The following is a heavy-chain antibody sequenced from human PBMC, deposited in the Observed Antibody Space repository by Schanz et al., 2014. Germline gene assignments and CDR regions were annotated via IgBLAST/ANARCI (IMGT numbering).Heavy chain of an antibody. Sequence: QVQLVQSGAEVKKPGASVKVSCKASGYTFISYGIKWVRQAPGQGLEWMGWISAYNGHTDYAQKLQGRVTMTTDTSANTAYMELRSLRSDDTAHYYCVRVPSRDVSFDLWGRGTLVTVSS. CDR1: GYTFISYG. CDR3: VRVPSRDVSFDL. J-gene: IGHJ2*01. CDR2: ISAYNGHT. V-gene: IGHV1-18*01. D-gene: IGHD3-16*01.